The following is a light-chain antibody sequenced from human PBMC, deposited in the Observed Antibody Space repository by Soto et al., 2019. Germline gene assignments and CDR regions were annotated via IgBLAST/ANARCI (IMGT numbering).Light chain of an antibody. CDR2: GAS. J-gene: IGKJ4*01. Sequence: ESVLTQSPGTLSLSPGERATLSCRASQSVDSSSLAWYQQKPGQAPRVLIYGASSRATGIPDRLSGSGSGTNFTITISRLEPEDSAVYYCQQYGSSVLTFGGGTKVEIK. CDR1: QSVDSSS. V-gene: IGKV3-20*01. CDR3: QQYGSSVLT.